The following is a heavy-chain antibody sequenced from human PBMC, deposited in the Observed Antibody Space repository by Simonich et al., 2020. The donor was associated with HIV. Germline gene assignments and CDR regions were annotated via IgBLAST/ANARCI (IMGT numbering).Heavy chain of an antibody. CDR2: INHRGST. Sequence: QVQLQQWSAGLLKPSETLSLTCAVYGGSFSGYYWNWIRQPPGKGREWIGEINHRGSTNHNPSLMSRVTISVDTSKNQFSLKLSAVTAADTAVYYCARGVDLYDSSPRGFDYWAQGTLVTVSS. CDR1: GGSFSGYY. D-gene: IGHD3-22*01. CDR3: ARGVDLYDSSPRGFDY. V-gene: IGHV4-34*01. J-gene: IGHJ4*02.